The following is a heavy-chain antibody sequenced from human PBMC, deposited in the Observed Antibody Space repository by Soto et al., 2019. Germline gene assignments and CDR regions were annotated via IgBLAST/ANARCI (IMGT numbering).Heavy chain of an antibody. CDR1: GGTFNSYT. V-gene: IGHV1-69*06. CDR2: ITPLFGSA. CDR3: ASQGGSSDY. Sequence: GASVKVSCKASGGTFNSYTLYWVRQAPGQGLEWMGGITPLFGSANYAQNFQGRVTITADKSTRTAYMELSSLRSEDTAVYYCASQGGSSDYWGQGTLVTVSS. D-gene: IGHD2-15*01. J-gene: IGHJ4*02.